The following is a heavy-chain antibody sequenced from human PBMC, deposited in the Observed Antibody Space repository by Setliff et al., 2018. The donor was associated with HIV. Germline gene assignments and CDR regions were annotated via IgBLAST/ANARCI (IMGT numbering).Heavy chain of an antibody. D-gene: IGHD2-21*02. CDR2: ISGSGGST. CDR3: ATKAYCGGDCYYLTPAFDI. CDR1: GFTFSSYA. J-gene: IGHJ3*02. V-gene: IGHV3-23*01. Sequence: GGSLRLSCAASGFTFSSYAMSWVGQAPGKGLEWVSAISGSGGSTYYADSVKGRFTISRDNSKNTLYLQMNSLRAEDTAVYYCATKAYCGGDCYYLTPAFDIWGQGTMVTVSS.